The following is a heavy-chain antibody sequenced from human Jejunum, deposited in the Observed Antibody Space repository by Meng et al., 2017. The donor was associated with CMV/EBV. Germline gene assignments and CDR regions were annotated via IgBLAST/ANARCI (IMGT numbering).Heavy chain of an antibody. J-gene: IGHJ1*01. V-gene: IGHV3-23*01. D-gene: IGHD2-2*01. CDR3: PKDRVWTCDSTSAKDY. Sequence: FAFGGYAMSWVRQAPGKGLEWVASIGVSGEAIHYADSVKSRFTISRDNSKSTLYLQMNSLRAEDTAVYYCPKDRVWTCDSTSAKDYGGQGTLVTVSS. CDR1: FAFGGYA. CDR2: IGVSGEAI.